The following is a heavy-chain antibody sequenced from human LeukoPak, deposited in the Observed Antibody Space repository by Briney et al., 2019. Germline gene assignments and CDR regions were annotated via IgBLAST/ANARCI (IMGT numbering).Heavy chain of an antibody. J-gene: IGHJ4*02. CDR2: IYSGGST. V-gene: IGHV3-66*01. Sequence: GGSLRLSCAASGFTVSSNYMSWVRQAPGKGLEWVSVIYSGGSTYYADSVKGRFTISRDNSKNTLYLQMNSLRAEDTAVYYCAKGYDYDSSGYYSDYFDYWGQGTLVTVSS. CDR1: GFTVSSNY. D-gene: IGHD3-22*01. CDR3: AKGYDYDSSGYYSDYFDY.